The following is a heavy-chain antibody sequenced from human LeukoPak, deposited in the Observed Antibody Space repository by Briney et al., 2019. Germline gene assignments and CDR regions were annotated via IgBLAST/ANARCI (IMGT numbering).Heavy chain of an antibody. CDR2: MNPNSGNT. V-gene: IGHV1-8*03. CDR1: GYTVTSYD. D-gene: IGHD2-15*01. J-gene: IGHJ5*02. Sequence: ASVKVSCKASGYTVTSYDINWVRQATGQGLEWMGWMNPNSGNTGYAQKFQGRVTITRNTSISTAYMELSSLRSEDTAVYYCARGYVVSWFDPWGQGTLVTVSS. CDR3: ARGYVVSWFDP.